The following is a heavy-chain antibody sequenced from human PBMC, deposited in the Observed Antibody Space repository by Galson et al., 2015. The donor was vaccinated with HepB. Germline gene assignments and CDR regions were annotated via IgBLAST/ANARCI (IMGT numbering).Heavy chain of an antibody. D-gene: IGHD3-3*01. J-gene: IGHJ4*02. CDR3: ARIMVSGDYDFWRGLYIRDDY. CDR1: GFTFSNYG. CDR2: ISSSTTYI. V-gene: IGHV3-21*01. Sequence: SLRLSCAASGFTFSNYGMNWVRPAPGKGLEWVSSISSSTTYINYADAVKGRFTISRDNAKNSLYLKMNSLRAEDTAVYYCARIMVSGDYDFWRGLYIRDDYWGQGTLVTVSS.